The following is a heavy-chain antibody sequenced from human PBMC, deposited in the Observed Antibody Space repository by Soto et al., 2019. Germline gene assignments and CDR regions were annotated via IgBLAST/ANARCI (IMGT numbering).Heavy chain of an antibody. CDR2: ISAYNGNT. D-gene: IGHD3-22*01. J-gene: IGHJ4*02. CDR1: GYTFTSYG. V-gene: IGHV1-18*01. Sequence: QVQLVQSGAEVKKPGASVKVSCKASGYTFTSYGISWVRQAPGQGLEWMGWISAYNGNTNYAQELQGRVTMTTDTSTSTAHMELRSLRSDDTAVYYCARSPANEYYYDSSGYGYWGQGTLVTVSS. CDR3: ARSPANEYYYDSSGYGY.